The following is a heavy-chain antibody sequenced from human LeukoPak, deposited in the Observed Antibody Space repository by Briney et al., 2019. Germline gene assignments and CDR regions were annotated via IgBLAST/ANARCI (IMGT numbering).Heavy chain of an antibody. J-gene: IGHJ4*02. CDR1: GFTFSSYS. CDR2: ISSSSSYI. D-gene: IGHD1-26*01. CDR3: AREVGASEFDY. Sequence: GGSLRLSCAASGFTFSSYSMNWVRQAPGKGLEWVSSISSSSSYIYYADSVKGRFTISRDNAKTSLYLQMNSLRAEDTAVYYCAREVGASEFDYWGQGTLVTVSS. V-gene: IGHV3-21*01.